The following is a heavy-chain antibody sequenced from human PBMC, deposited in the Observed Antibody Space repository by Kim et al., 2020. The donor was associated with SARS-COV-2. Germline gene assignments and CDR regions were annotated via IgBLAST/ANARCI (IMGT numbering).Heavy chain of an antibody. J-gene: IGHJ5*02. V-gene: IGHV4-34*01. CDR2: INHSGST. CDR1: GGSFSGYY. CDR3: ARSRYDFWSGYKTFDP. Sequence: SETLSLTCAVYGGSFSGYYWSWIRQPPGKGLEWIGEINHSGSTNYNPSLKSRVTISVDTSKNQFSLKLSSVTAADTAVYYCARSRYDFWSGYKTFDPWGQGTLVTVSS. D-gene: IGHD3-3*01.